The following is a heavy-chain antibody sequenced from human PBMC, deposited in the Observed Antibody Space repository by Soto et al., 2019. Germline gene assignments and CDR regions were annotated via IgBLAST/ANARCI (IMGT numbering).Heavy chain of an antibody. V-gene: IGHV4-34*01. CDR2: INHSGST. Sequence: SETLSLTCAVYGGSFSGYYWICVRQAPLKGLEWIGEINHSGSTNYNPSLESRITISVDTSKNQFSLKLRLVTAADTAMYYCARSPTHFNYVWGNSTFWGQGTLVTVSS. CDR1: GGSFSGYY. J-gene: IGHJ4*02. CDR3: ARSPTHFNYVWGNSTF. D-gene: IGHD3-16*01.